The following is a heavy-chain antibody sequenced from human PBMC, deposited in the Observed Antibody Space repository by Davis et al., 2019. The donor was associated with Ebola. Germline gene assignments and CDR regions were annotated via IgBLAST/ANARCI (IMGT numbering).Heavy chain of an antibody. J-gene: IGHJ4*02. CDR2: IIPIFGTA. D-gene: IGHD1-26*01. CDR1: GGTFSSYA. CDR3: ARARSINSGSYYRRLDY. Sequence: SVKVSCKASGGTFSSYAISWVRQAPGQGLEWMGGIIPIFGTANYAQKFQGRVTITADESTSTAYMELSSLRSEDTAVYYCARARSINSGSYYRRLDYWGQGTLVTVSS. V-gene: IGHV1-69*13.